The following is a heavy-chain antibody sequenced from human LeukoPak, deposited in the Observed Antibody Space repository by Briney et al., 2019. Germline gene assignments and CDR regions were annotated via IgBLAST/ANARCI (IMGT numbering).Heavy chain of an antibody. J-gene: IGHJ5*02. V-gene: IGHV3-13*01. CDR1: GFTFSSYD. CDR2: IGTAGDT. Sequence: GGSLRLSCAASGFTFSSYDMHWVRQATGKGLEWVSAIGTAGDTYYPGSVKGRFIISRDNAKNSLFLQMHNLTTDDTAVYYCAKSTSGWRAGWFDPWGQGTLVSVSS. CDR3: AKSTSGWRAGWFDP. D-gene: IGHD6-19*01.